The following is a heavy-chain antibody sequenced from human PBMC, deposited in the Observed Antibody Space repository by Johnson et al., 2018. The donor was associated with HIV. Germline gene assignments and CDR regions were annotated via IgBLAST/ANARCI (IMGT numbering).Heavy chain of an antibody. J-gene: IGHJ3*02. Sequence: VQLVESGGVVVQPGGSLRLSCAASGFTFDDYTMHWVRQAPGKGLEWVSLISWAGGSTYYADSVKGRFTISSDNSKNSLYLQMNSLRTEDTALYYCAKGGTVTTDAFDIWGQGTMVTVSS. V-gene: IGHV3-43*01. CDR2: ISWAGGST. CDR1: GFTFDDYT. CDR3: AKGGTVTTDAFDI. D-gene: IGHD4-17*01.